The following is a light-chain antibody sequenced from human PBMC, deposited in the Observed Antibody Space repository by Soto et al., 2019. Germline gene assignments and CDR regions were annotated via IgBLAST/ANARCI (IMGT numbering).Light chain of an antibody. CDR2: WAS. CDR1: QSVSHSSNTQNY. Sequence: DIVMTQSPDSLAVSLGARATINCKSSQSVSHSSNTQNYLPWYQHKPGQPPKMLIYWASTRKSGVPDRFSGSGSGTNFTLTISSLQAEDVAVYYFQQYIGIPRTFGQGTKVEIK. CDR3: QQYIGIPRT. V-gene: IGKV4-1*01. J-gene: IGKJ1*01.